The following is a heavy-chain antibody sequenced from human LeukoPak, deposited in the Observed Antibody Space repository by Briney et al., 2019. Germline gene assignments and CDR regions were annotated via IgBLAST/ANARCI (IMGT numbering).Heavy chain of an antibody. D-gene: IGHD3-9*01. CDR3: ARIPLRYSDWLPKYYFDY. J-gene: IGHJ4*02. V-gene: IGHV3-7*01. Sequence: GGSLRLSCAASGFTFSSYWMSWVRQAPGKGLEWVANIKQDGSEKYYVDSVKGRFTISRDNAKNSLYLQMNSLRAEDTAVYYCARIPLRYSDWLPKYYFDYWGQGTLVTVSS. CDR1: GFTFSSYW. CDR2: IKQDGSEK.